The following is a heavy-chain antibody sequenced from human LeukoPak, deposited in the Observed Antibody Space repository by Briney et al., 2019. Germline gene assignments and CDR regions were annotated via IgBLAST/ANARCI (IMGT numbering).Heavy chain of an antibody. CDR2: IYTSGST. D-gene: IGHD1-7*01. V-gene: IGHV4-61*02. Sequence: PSETLSLTCTVSGGSISSGSYYWSWIRQPAGKGLEWIGRIYTSGSTNYNPSLKSRVTISVDTSKNQFSLKLSSVTAADTAVYYCARVKYNWNYSRNDYYMDVWGKGTTVTVSS. CDR3: ARVKYNWNYSRNDYYMDV. J-gene: IGHJ6*03. CDR1: GGSISSGSYY.